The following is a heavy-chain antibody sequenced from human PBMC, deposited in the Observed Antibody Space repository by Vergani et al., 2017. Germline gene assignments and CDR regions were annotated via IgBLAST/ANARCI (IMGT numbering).Heavy chain of an antibody. J-gene: IGHJ4*02. V-gene: IGHV1-69*18. CDR3: ARARARYYYDSSGYDLDY. CDR2: IIPIFGTA. CDR1: GGTFSSYA. D-gene: IGHD3-22*01. Sequence: QVQLVQSGAEVKKPGSSVKVSCKASGGTFSSYAISWVRQAPGQGLEWMGRIIPIFGTANYAQKFQGRVTITADESTSTAYMELSSLRSEDTAVYYCARARARYYYDSSGYDLDYWGQGTLVTVSS.